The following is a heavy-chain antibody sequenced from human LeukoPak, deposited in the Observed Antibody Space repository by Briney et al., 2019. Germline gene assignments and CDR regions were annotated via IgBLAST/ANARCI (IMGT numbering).Heavy chain of an antibody. CDR2: TNPSGGST. D-gene: IGHD3-3*01. V-gene: IGHV1-46*01. J-gene: IGHJ4*02. CDR1: GYIVTSYY. CDR3: ARAERFLEWFLFDY. Sequence: ASVKVSCKASGYIVTSYYMHWVRQAPGQWLEWMGLTNPSGGSTSYAQKFQGRVTMTRDTSTSTVYMELSSLRSEDTAVYYCARAERFLEWFLFDYWGQRTLVTVSS.